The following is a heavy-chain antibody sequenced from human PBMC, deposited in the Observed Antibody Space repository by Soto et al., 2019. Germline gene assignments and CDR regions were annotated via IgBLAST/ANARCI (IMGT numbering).Heavy chain of an antibody. CDR1: GFTFSSYA. D-gene: IGHD6-13*01. V-gene: IGHV3-21*01. J-gene: IGHJ5*02. Sequence: GGSLRLSCAASGFTFSSYAMSWVRQAPGKGLEWVSSISSSSSYIYYADSVKGRFTISRDNAKNSLYLQMNSLRAEDTAVYYCARDNRNIAAAGTWKFDPWGQGTLVTVSS. CDR3: ARDNRNIAAAGTWKFDP. CDR2: ISSSSSYI.